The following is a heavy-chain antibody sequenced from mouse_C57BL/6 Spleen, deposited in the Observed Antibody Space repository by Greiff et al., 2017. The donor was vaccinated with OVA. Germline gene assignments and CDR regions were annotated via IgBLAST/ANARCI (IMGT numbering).Heavy chain of an antibody. CDR2: IDPSDSET. V-gene: IGHV1-52*01. CDR1: GYTFTSYW. CDR3: ARDYGSGGWYLDV. D-gene: IGHD1-1*01. J-gene: IGHJ1*03. Sequence: QVQLKQPGAELVRPGSSVKLSCKASGYTFTSYWMHWVKQRPIQGLEWIGNIDPSDSETHYNQKFKDKATLTVDKSSSTAYMQLSSLTSEDSAVYYCARDYGSGGWYLDVWGTGTTVTVSS.